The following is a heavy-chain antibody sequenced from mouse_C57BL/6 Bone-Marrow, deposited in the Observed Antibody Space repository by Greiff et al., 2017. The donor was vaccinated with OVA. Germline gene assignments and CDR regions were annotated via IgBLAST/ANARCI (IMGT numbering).Heavy chain of an antibody. CDR2: IRSKSNNYAT. Sequence: GGGLVQPKGSLKLSCAASGFSFNTYAMNWVRQAPGKGLEWVARIRSKSNNYATYYADSVKDRFTISRDDSESMLYLQRNNLKTEDTAMYYCVRHYYGHFDYWGQGTTLTVSS. J-gene: IGHJ2*01. CDR1: GFSFNTYA. CDR3: VRHYYGHFDY. D-gene: IGHD1-1*01. V-gene: IGHV10-1*01.